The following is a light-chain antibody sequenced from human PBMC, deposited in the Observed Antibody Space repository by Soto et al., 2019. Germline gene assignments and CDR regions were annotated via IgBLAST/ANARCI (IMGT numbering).Light chain of an antibody. CDR1: SSDVGCYNY. CDR2: DVN. V-gene: IGLV2-11*01. Sequence: QSALTQPRSVSGSPGQSVTISCTGTSSDVGCYNYVSWYQQHPGKAPKLMIYDVNKRPSGVPDRFSGSKSGNTASLTISGLQAEDEADYYCCSYAGSYTLVFGGGTKLTVL. CDR3: CSYAGSYTLV. J-gene: IGLJ2*01.